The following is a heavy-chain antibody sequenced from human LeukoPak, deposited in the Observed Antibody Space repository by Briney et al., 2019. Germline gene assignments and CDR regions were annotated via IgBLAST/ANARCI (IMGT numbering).Heavy chain of an antibody. D-gene: IGHD1-1*01. Sequence: PSETLSLACTVSGGSVSSGSYYWSWIRQPPGKGLEWIGYIYYSGSTNYDPSLKSRVTISVDTSKNQFSLKLSSVTAADTAVYYWARVGIWNGINYGAQETWVTVPS. V-gene: IGHV4-61*01. CDR2: IYYSGST. J-gene: IGHJ4*02. CDR1: GGSVSSGSYY. CDR3: ARVGIWNGINY.